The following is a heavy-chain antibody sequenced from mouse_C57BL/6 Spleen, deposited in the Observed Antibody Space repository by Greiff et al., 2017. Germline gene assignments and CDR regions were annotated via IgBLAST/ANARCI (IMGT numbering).Heavy chain of an antibody. CDR3: ARGYYGSYWYFDV. CDR1: GYSFTGYY. D-gene: IGHD1-1*01. V-gene: IGHV1-42*01. J-gene: IGHJ1*03. CDR2: INPSTGGT. Sequence: VQLQQSGPELVKPGASVKISCKASGYSFTGYYMNWVKQSPEKSLEWIGEINPSTGGTTYNQKFKAKATLTVEKSSSTAYMQLKSLTSEDSAVYYCARGYYGSYWYFDVWGTGTTVTVSS.